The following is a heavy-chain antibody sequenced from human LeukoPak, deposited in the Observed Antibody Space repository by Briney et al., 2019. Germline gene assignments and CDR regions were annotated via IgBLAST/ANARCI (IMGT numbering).Heavy chain of an antibody. CDR1: GFTFSSYG. CDR3: ATGAYCDH. CDR2: ISDTGDST. J-gene: IGHJ4*02. V-gene: IGHV3-23*01. Sequence: GGSLRLSCAASGFTFSSYGMSWVRQAPGKGLEWVSAISDTGDSTYYADSVKGRFTISRDNSENTLYLQMNGLRAEDTAIYFCATGAYCDHWGQGTLVTVSS.